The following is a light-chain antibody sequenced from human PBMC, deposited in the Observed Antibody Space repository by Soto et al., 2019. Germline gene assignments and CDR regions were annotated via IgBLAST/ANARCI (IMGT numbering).Light chain of an antibody. CDR2: GAY. Sequence: DIQLTQSPSSLSASVGDRVTITCRASQGITTYLAWYQQKPGKVPNLLIYGAYKLYSGVPSRFSGSGSGTLFTLTISGLRPEDVATYYCQYSNRAPLTFGGGTKVEI. J-gene: IGKJ4*01. CDR3: QYSNRAPLT. CDR1: QGITTY. V-gene: IGKV1-27*01.